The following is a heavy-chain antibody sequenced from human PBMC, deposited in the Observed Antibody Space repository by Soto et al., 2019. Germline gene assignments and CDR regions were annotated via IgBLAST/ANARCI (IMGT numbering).Heavy chain of an antibody. CDR1: GGSVSSGSYD. D-gene: IGHD6-13*01. V-gene: IGHV4-61*01. J-gene: IGHJ5*02. Sequence: PAETLCFTCTVSGGSVSSGSYDWSWIRQPPGKGLEWIGYVYYSGSTNYNPSLKSRVTISVDTSKNQFSLKLSSVTAADTAVYYCARTSYSSSRGNWFDPWGQGTLVTVSS. CDR2: VYYSGST. CDR3: ARTSYSSSRGNWFDP.